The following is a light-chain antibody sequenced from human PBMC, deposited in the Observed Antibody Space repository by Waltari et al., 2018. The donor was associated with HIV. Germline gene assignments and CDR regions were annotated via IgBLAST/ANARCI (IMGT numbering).Light chain of an antibody. Sequence: DIVMTQSPDSLPVSPGERATINDTSSRSILYSSDNRNYLAWYQQKARQPPKLLISWASTRESGVPDRFSGSGSGTDFTLTITRLQAEDVAVYHCQQYFRIPPTFGGGTKVEIK. CDR3: QQYFRIPPT. CDR2: WAS. CDR1: RSILYSSDNRNY. J-gene: IGKJ4*01. V-gene: IGKV4-1*01.